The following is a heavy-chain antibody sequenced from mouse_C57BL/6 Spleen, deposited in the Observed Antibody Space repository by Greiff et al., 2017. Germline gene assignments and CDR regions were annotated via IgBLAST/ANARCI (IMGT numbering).Heavy chain of an antibody. V-gene: IGHV1-72*01. Sequence: QVQLQQSGAELVKPGASVKLSCTASGFNIKDYYMHWVKQRTEQGLEWIGRIDPNSGGTKYNEKFKSKATLTVDKPSSTAYMQLSSLTSEDSAVYYCARDYFDYWGQGTTLTVSS. CDR1: GFNIKDYY. CDR3: ARDYFDY. J-gene: IGHJ2*01. CDR2: IDPNSGGT.